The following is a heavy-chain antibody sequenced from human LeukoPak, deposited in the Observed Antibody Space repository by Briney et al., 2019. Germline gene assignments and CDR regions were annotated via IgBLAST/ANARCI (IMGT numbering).Heavy chain of an antibody. D-gene: IGHD3-3*01. V-gene: IGHV2-5*08. CDR3: AHSGPYYDFWSGPGANWFDP. Sequence: KRSGPTLVNPTQTLTLTCTFSGFSLSTSGMCVSWIRQPPGKALEWLALIYWNDDKRYSPSLKSRLTITKDTSKNQVVLTMANMDPVDTATYYCAHSGPYYDFWSGPGANWFDPWGQGTLVTVSS. CDR2: IYWNDDK. J-gene: IGHJ5*02. CDR1: GFSLSTSGMC.